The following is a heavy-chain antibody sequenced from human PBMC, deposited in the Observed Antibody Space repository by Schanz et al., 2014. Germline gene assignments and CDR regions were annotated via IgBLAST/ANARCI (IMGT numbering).Heavy chain of an antibody. CDR2: IYIGGNT. J-gene: IGHJ4*02. V-gene: IGHV3-53*01. CDR1: GFSVGNKY. D-gene: IGHD5-18*01. Sequence: EVQLVESGGGLVQPGGSLRLSCAASGFSVGNKYMNWVRQAPGKGLEWVSFIYIGGNTYYADSVRGRFTISRDNSKTTVYLQMNSLRAEDTAVYYCAKDAENTAMITDYFDYWGQGTLVTDSS. CDR3: AKDAENTAMITDYFDY.